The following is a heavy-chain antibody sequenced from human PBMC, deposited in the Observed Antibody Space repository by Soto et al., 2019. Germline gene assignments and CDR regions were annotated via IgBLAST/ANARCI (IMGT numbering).Heavy chain of an antibody. D-gene: IGHD5-12*01. V-gene: IGHV4-59*06. CDR3: ARGGDGYNYAAFDI. Sequence: SETLSLTCTVSGGSISSYYWSWIRQHPGKGLEWIGYIYYSGSTYYNPSLKSRVTISVDTSKNQFSLKLSSVTAADTAVYYCARGGDGYNYAAFDIWGQGTMVTVSS. J-gene: IGHJ3*02. CDR1: GGSISSYY. CDR2: IYYSGST.